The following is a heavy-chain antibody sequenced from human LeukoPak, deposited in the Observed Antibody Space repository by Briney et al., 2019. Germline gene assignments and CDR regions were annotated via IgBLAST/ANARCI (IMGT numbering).Heavy chain of an antibody. CDR1: GFSLSTSGVG. CDR3: ARAPAPQLAVDY. CDR2: IYWDNDK. J-gene: IGHJ4*02. V-gene: IGHV2-5*02. D-gene: IGHD1-1*01. Sequence: SGPTLVNPTQTLTLTCTFSGFSLSTSGVGVGWIRQPPGKALEWLALIYWDNDKRYSPSLKSRLTITKDTSENQVVLTMTDVDPVDTATYYCARAPAPQLAVDYWGQGTLVTVSS.